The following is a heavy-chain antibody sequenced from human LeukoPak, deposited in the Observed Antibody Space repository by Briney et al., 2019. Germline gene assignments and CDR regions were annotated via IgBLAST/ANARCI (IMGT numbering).Heavy chain of an antibody. D-gene: IGHD3-22*01. V-gene: IGHV1-69*13. CDR3: AWGYDSSGEVIY. CDR2: IIPIFGTA. CDR1: GGTFSSYA. Sequence: ASVKVSCKASGGTFSSYAISWVRQAPGQGLEWMGGIIPIFGTANYAQKFQGRVTITADESTSTAYMELSSLRSEDTAVYYCAWGYDSSGEVIYWGQGTLVTVSS. J-gene: IGHJ4*02.